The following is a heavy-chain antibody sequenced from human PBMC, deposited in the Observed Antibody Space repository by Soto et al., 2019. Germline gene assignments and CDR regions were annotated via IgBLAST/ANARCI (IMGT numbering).Heavy chain of an antibody. J-gene: IGHJ3*02. Sequence: QVQLVESGGGVVQPGRSLRLSCAASGFTFSSYGMHWVRQAPGKGLEWVAVIWYDGSNKYYADSVKGRFTISRDNSKNTLYLQMNSLRAEDTAVYYCARESQVGATPDAFDIWGQGTMVTVSS. CDR1: GFTFSSYG. D-gene: IGHD1-26*01. V-gene: IGHV3-33*01. CDR2: IWYDGSNK. CDR3: ARESQVGATPDAFDI.